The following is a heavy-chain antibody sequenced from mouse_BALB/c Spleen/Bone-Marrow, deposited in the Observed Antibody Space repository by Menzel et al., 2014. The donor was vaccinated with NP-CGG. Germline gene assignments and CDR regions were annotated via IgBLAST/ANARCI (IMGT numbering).Heavy chain of an antibody. J-gene: IGHJ2*01. Sequence: DLVKPGASVKLSCKASGYTFTSYWINWIKQRPGQGLEWIGRIAPGSGSTYYNEMFKGKATLTVDTSSSTAYILLSSLSSEDSPVYFCAYYRYDVNYWGQGTTLTVSS. D-gene: IGHD2-14*01. CDR2: IAPGSGST. V-gene: IGHV1S41*01. CDR1: GYTFTSYW. CDR3: AYYRYDVNY.